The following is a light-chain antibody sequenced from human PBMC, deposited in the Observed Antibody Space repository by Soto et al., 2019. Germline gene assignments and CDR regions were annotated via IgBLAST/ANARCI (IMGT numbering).Light chain of an antibody. J-gene: IGKJ4*02. CDR3: HQCYTTPFT. V-gene: IGKV4-1*01. Sequence: DIVLTQSPDSLAVSLGERATINCRSSQSVLYSSNNRNYLAWYQQKPGQPPKLLFYWASTRESGVPDRFSGSGSETDFTLTISSLQAEDVAVYYCHQCYTTPFTFGGGTKVEIK. CDR1: QSVLYSSNNRNY. CDR2: WAS.